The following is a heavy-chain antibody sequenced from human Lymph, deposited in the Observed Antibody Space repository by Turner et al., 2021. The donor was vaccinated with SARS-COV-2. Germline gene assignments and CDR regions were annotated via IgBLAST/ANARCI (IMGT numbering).Heavy chain of an antibody. Sequence: HVQLAQSGVEVKKSGAVVKVSCQALGYTFTGYAIHCVRQAPGKRLEWMGGVNAGNGNTKNSQKLRGKVYVTRETSASTAYREQCNMRSEVTIECFCAGEKGALLRFMEWILALDYWGQGTLVTVSS. V-gene: IGHV1-3*01. CDR3: AGEKGALLRFMEWILALDY. D-gene: IGHD3-3*01. CDR2: VNAGNGNT. J-gene: IGHJ4*02. CDR1: GYTFTGYA.